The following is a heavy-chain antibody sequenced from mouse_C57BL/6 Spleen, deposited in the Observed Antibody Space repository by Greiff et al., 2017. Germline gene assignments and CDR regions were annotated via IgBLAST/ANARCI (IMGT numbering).Heavy chain of an antibody. CDR1: GYTFTDYN. CDR3: ANDGYYGYWYFDV. V-gene: IGHV1-22*01. CDR2: INPNNGGT. J-gene: IGHJ1*03. Sequence: EVKLVESGPELVKPGASVKMSCKASGYTFTDYNMHWVKQSHGKSLEWIGYINPNNGGTSYNQKFKGKATLTVNKSSSTAYMGLRSLTSEDSAVYYCANDGYYGYWYFDVWGTGTTVTVSS. D-gene: IGHD2-3*01.